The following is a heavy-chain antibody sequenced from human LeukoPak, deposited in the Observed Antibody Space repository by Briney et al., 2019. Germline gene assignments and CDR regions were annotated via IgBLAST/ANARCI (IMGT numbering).Heavy chain of an antibody. V-gene: IGHV4-34*01. Sequence: SETLSLTCAVYGGSFSGYYWSWIRQPPGKGLEWVGEINHSGSTNYNPSLKSRVTISVDTYKNQLSLKLSSVPAADTAVYYCARGPRGTHYYYYGMDVWGQGTTVTVSS. CDR3: ARGPRGTHYYYYGMDV. J-gene: IGHJ6*02. CDR2: INHSGST. CDR1: GGSFSGYY.